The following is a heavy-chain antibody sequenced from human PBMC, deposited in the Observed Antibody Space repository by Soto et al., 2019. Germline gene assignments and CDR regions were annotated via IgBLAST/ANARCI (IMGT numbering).Heavy chain of an antibody. J-gene: IGHJ4*02. Sequence: QVQVQQWGAGLLKPSETLSLTCGVYGESLSASFWSWIRQPPGKGLEWIGEINDSGGTIYNPSLKSRVTMSVDTSNNQFSLSLRSVTAADTAVYYCATGRGVENYWGQGTLVTVSS. CDR1: GESLSASF. V-gene: IGHV4-34*01. CDR3: ATGRGVENY. CDR2: INDSGGT. D-gene: IGHD3-10*01.